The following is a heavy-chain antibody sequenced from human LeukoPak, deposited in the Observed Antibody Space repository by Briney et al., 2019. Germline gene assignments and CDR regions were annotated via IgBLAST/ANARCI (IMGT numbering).Heavy chain of an antibody. Sequence: GGSLRLSCAASGFTFSSYGMHWVRQAPGKGLEWVANIKQDGSEKYYVDSVKGRFTISRDNAKNSLYLQMNSLRAEDTAVYYCARDGRIFNYDSSGYDFLDYWGQGTLVTVSS. CDR2: IKQDGSEK. CDR3: ARDGRIFNYDSSGYDFLDY. V-gene: IGHV3-7*01. J-gene: IGHJ4*02. D-gene: IGHD3-22*01. CDR1: GFTFSSYG.